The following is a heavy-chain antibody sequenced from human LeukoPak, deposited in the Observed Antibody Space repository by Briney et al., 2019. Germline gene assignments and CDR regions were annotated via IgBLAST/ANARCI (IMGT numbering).Heavy chain of an antibody. Sequence: GGSLRLSCAASGFTFSDYYMSWIRQAPGKGLEWVSYISSSGSTIYYADSVKGRFTVSRDNAKNSLFLQMNSLRAEDTAIYYCARSLTTLTYEGYWGQGTLVTVSS. V-gene: IGHV3-11*04. D-gene: IGHD1-1*01. CDR2: ISSSGSTI. CDR3: ARSLTTLTYEGY. CDR1: GFTFSDYY. J-gene: IGHJ4*02.